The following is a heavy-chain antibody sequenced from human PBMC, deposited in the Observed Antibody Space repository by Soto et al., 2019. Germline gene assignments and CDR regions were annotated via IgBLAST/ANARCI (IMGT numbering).Heavy chain of an antibody. J-gene: IGHJ4*02. CDR3: AREEITIFGVVIDY. V-gene: IGHV4-31*03. CDR1: GGSISSGGYY. D-gene: IGHD3-3*01. Sequence: SETLSLTCTVSGGSISSGGYYWSWIRQHPGKGLEWIGYIYYSGSTYYNPSLKSRVTISVDTSKNQFSLKLSSVTAADTAVYYCAREEITIFGVVIDYWGQGTLVTVSS. CDR2: IYYSGST.